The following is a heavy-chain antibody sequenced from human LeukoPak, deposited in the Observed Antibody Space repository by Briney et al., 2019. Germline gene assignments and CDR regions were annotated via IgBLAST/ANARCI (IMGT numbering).Heavy chain of an antibody. Sequence: GGSLRLSCTVSGFSVSDNSMSWVRQAPGKGLEWVSFIYSGTTHYAYSVKGRFTISRDNSKNKLYLQMNTLRAEDTALYYCAKDSVDIIVVPAAYHDYWGQGTLVTVSS. CDR1: GFSVSDNS. J-gene: IGHJ4*02. CDR3: AKDSVDIIVVPAAYHDY. D-gene: IGHD2-2*01. CDR2: IYSGTT. V-gene: IGHV3-53*01.